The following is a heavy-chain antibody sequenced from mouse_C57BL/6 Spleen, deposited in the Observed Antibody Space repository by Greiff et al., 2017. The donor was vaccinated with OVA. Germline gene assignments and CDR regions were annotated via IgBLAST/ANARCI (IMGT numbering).Heavy chain of an antibody. J-gene: IGHJ4*01. V-gene: IGHV5-17*01. CDR3: ARAMVTSAMDY. CDR2: ISSGSSTI. D-gene: IGHD2-2*01. CDR1: GFTFSDYG. Sequence: DVKLVESGGGLVKPGGSLKLSCAASGFTFSDYGMHWVRQAPEKGLEWVAYISSGSSTIYYADTVKGRFTISRDNAKNTLFLRMTSLRSEDTAMYYCARAMVTSAMDYWGQGTSVTVSS.